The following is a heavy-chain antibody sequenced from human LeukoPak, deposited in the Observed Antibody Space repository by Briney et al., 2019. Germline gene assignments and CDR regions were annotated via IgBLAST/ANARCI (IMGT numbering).Heavy chain of an antibody. Sequence: GSLRLSCAASGFTFSSYWMSWVRQAPGKGLEWVSAISGSGGSTYYADSVKGRFTISRDNSKNTLYLQMNSLRAEDTAVYYCAKDRAWLQNYFDYWGQGTLVTVSS. V-gene: IGHV3-23*01. J-gene: IGHJ4*02. CDR2: ISGSGGST. D-gene: IGHD3-22*01. CDR1: GFTFSSYW. CDR3: AKDRAWLQNYFDY.